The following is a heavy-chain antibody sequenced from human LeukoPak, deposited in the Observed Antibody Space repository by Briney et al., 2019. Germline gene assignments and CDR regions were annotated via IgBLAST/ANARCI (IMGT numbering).Heavy chain of an antibody. D-gene: IGHD4-17*01. CDR1: GFTFSSYA. J-gene: IGHJ4*02. CDR3: AKDYRDDDYGDYSDY. CDR2: ISGSGGST. V-gene: IGHV3-23*01. Sequence: PGGSLRLSCAASGFTFSSYAMSWVRQAPGKGLEWVSAISGSGGSTYYADSVKGRFTISRDNSKNTLYLQMNSLRAEDTAVYYCAKDYRDDDYGDYSDYWGQGTLVTVSS.